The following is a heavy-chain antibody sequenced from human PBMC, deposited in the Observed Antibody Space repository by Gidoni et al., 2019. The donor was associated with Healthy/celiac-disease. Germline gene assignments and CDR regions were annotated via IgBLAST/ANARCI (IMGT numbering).Heavy chain of an antibody. CDR2: ISYDGSNK. J-gene: IGHJ4*02. CDR1: GFPFGSYA. V-gene: IGHV3-30-3*01. D-gene: IGHD6-19*01. Sequence: QVQLVESGGGVVQPGRSLRPSCAASGFPFGSYAMHWVRPAPGKGLEWVAVISYDGSNKYYADSVKGRFTISRDNSKNTLYLQMNSLRAEDTAVYYCARPTQVSGWPPFDYWGQGTLVTVSS. CDR3: ARPTQVSGWPPFDY.